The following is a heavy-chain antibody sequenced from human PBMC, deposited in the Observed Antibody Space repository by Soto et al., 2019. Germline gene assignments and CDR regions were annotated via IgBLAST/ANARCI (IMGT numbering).Heavy chain of an antibody. V-gene: IGHV4-31*03. D-gene: IGHD6-13*01. CDR1: GGSISSGGYY. CDR3: ARIPPSDSSWHRFVSYMDV. CDR2: IYYSGST. J-gene: IGHJ6*03. Sequence: QVQLQESGPGLVKPSQTLSLTCTVSGGSISSGGYYWSWIRQHPGKGLEWIGYIYYSGSTYYNPSLKSRVTISVDTSKNQFSLKLSSVTAADTAVYYCARIPPSDSSWHRFVSYMDVWGKGTTVTVSS.